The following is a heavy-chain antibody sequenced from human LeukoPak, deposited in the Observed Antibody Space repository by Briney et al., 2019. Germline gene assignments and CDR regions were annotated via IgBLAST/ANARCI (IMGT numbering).Heavy chain of an antibody. CDR1: GFTFSSYW. CDR2: IKQDGSEK. D-gene: IGHD5-12*01. CDR3: AVWGGYDPPFFDY. Sequence: PGGSLRLSRAASGFTFSSYWMSWVRQAPGKGLEWVANIKQDGSEKYYVDSVKGRFTISRDNAKNSLYLQMNSLRAEDTAVYYCAVWGGYDPPFFDYWGQGTLVTVSS. V-gene: IGHV3-7*01. J-gene: IGHJ4*02.